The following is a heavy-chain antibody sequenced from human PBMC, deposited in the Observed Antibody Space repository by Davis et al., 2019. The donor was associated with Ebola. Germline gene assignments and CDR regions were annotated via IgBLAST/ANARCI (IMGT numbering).Heavy chain of an antibody. CDR3: ARGGGSYSVDY. CDR1: GGSFTTYY. J-gene: IGHJ4*02. V-gene: IGHV4-34*01. D-gene: IGHD1-26*01. Sequence: SETLSLTCAVYGGSFTTYYWSWIRQPPGKGLEWIGEINHSGSTNYNPSLESRVTISVDTSKRQFSLNLSSVTAADTAVYYCARGGGSYSVDYWGQGTLVTVSS. CDR2: INHSGST.